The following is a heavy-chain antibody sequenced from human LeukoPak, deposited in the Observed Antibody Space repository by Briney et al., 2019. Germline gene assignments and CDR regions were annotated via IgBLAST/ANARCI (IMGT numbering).Heavy chain of an antibody. D-gene: IGHD6-19*01. V-gene: IGHV4-59*08. CDR3: ARHLHIAVAGRNYYYYGMDV. Sequence: SETLSLTCTVSGGSISSYYWSWIRQPPGKGLGWIGYIYYSGSTNYNPSLKSRVTISVDTSKNQFSLKLSSVTAADTAVYYCARHLHIAVAGRNYYYYGMDVWGQGTTVTVSS. J-gene: IGHJ6*02. CDR1: GGSISSYY. CDR2: IYYSGST.